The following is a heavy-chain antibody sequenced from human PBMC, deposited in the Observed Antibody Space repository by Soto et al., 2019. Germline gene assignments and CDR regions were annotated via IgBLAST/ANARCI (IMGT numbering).Heavy chain of an antibody. J-gene: IGHJ5*02. V-gene: IGHV3-30-3*01. CDR3: ARNGGAS. Sequence: QVQLVESGGGVVQPGGSLRLSCAASGFTFSSYAMHWVRRAPGKGLAWMAVMSCDGSTQYYAHSVNGRCTISRDNSKNTLYLEMKNVRPEDRALYYCARNGGASSGQGSLV. CDR1: GFTFSSYA. CDR2: MSCDGSTQ. D-gene: IGHD3-16*01.